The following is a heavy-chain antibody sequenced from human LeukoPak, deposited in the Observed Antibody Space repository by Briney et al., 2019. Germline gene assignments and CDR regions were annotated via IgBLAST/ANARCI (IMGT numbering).Heavy chain of an antibody. D-gene: IGHD6-25*01. J-gene: IGHJ6*03. CDR1: GFTFSSYS. Sequence: PGRSLRLSCAASGFTFSSYSMNWVRQAPGKGLEWVSSISSSSSYIYYADSVKGRFTISRDNAKNSLYLQMNSLRAEDTAVYYCARLRYSSDYMDVWGKGTTVTVSS. V-gene: IGHV3-21*01. CDR2: ISSSSSYI. CDR3: ARLRYSSDYMDV.